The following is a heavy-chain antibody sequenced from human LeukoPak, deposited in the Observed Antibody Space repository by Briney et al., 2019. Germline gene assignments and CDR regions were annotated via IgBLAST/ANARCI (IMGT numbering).Heavy chain of an antibody. D-gene: IGHD1-26*01. CDR2: ISGSGGST. CDR1: GFTFSTYG. Sequence: GGSLRLSCVASGFTFSTYGMSWVRQAPGKGLEWVSAISGSGGSTYHADSVKGRFTISRHNAKNSLYLQMNSLRAEDTAVYYCARAYSGTYGLGYYYMDVWGKGTTVTISS. V-gene: IGHV3-23*01. J-gene: IGHJ6*03. CDR3: ARAYSGTYGLGYYYMDV.